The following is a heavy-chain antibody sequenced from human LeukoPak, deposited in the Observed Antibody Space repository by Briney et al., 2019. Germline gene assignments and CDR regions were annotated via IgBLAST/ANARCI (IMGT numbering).Heavy chain of an antibody. D-gene: IGHD1-1*01. CDR2: IKSKTDGGTT. J-gene: IGHJ6*02. CDR3: TTGPQLGIYYYYYGMDV. CDR1: GFTFSNAW. V-gene: IGHV3-15*01. Sequence: GGSLRLSCAASGFTFSNAWMSWVRQAPGKGLEWVGRIKSKTDGGTTDYAAPVKGRFTISRDDLKNTLYLQMNSLKTEDTAVYYCTTGPQLGIYYYYYGMDVWGQGTTVTVSS.